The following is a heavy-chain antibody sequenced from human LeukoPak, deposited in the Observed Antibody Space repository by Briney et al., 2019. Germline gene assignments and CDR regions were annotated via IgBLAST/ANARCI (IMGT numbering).Heavy chain of an antibody. Sequence: PSQTLSLTCAVSGGSISSGGYSWSWIRQPPGKGLEWIGYIYHSGSTYYNPSLKSRVTISVDRSKNQFSLKLSSVTAADTAVYYCARDRSGYFDYWGQGTLDTVSS. J-gene: IGHJ4*02. CDR1: GGSISSGGYS. D-gene: IGHD3-10*01. V-gene: IGHV4-30-2*01. CDR3: ARDRSGYFDY. CDR2: IYHSGST.